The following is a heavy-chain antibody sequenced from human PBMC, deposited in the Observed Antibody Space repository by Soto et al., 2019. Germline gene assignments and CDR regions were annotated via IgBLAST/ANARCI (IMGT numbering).Heavy chain of an antibody. V-gene: IGHV4-39*01. CDR1: GGSISGYY. CDR3: ARHRGPAPVY. D-gene: IGHD3-10*01. CDR2: LFYVGTT. Sequence: QVQLQESGPGLVKPSETLSLTCTVSGGSISGYYWTWIRQPPGKGLEWVGSLFYVGTTDYNPPLKSRLTMSLDTSKNHVSLKLRSVTAADTAVYYCARHRGPAPVYWGQGTLVTASS. J-gene: IGHJ4*02.